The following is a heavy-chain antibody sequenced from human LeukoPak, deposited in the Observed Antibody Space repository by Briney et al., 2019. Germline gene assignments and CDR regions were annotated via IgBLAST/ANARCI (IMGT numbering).Heavy chain of an antibody. V-gene: IGHV4-59*08. CDR2: IYYSGST. J-gene: IGHJ4*02. D-gene: IGHD3-3*01. CDR3: ARLGFLEWLFDY. Sequence: SETLFLTCTVSGGSISSYYWSWIRQPPGKGLEWIGYIYYSGSTNYNPSLKSRVTISVDTSKNQFSLKLSSVTAADTAVYYCARLGFLEWLFDYWGQGTLVTVSS. CDR1: GGSISSYY.